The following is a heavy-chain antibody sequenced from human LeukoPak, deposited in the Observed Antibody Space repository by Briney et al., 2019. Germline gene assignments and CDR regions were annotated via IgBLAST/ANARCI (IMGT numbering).Heavy chain of an antibody. V-gene: IGHV1-18*01. CDR1: GYTFTSYG. CDR2: ISAYNGNT. Sequence: GASVKVSCKASGYTFTSYGISWVRQAPGQGLEWMGWISAYNGNTNYAQKLQGRVTMTRDTSISTAYMELSRLRSDDTAVYYCARDSEEFDPWGQGTLVTVSS. CDR3: ARDSEEFDP. J-gene: IGHJ5*02.